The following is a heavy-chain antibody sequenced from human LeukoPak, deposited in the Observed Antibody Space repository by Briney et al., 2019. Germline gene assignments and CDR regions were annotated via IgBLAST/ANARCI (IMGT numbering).Heavy chain of an antibody. Sequence: ASVKVSCKASGHTFTGYYMHWVRQAPGQGLEWMGWINPNSGGTNYAQKFQGRVTMTRDTSISTAYMELSRLRSDDTAVYYCARDQSRWWGLGAFDIWGQGTMVTVSS. CDR2: INPNSGGT. D-gene: IGHD1-26*01. J-gene: IGHJ3*02. V-gene: IGHV1-2*02. CDR1: GHTFTGYY. CDR3: ARDQSRWWGLGAFDI.